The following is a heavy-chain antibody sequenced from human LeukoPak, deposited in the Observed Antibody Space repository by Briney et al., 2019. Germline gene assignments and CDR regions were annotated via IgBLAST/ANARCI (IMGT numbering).Heavy chain of an antibody. Sequence: GSLRLSCAASGLTFSTYAMSWVRQAPGKGLEWVSGIGGSGGSTYYADSAKGRFTISRDNSKNTLYLQMNSLRDEDTAVYYCGRGTRIAVAGTLFDYWGQGTLVTVSS. D-gene: IGHD6-19*01. V-gene: IGHV3-23*01. CDR2: IGGSGGST. CDR1: GLTFSTYA. J-gene: IGHJ4*02. CDR3: GRGTRIAVAGTLFDY.